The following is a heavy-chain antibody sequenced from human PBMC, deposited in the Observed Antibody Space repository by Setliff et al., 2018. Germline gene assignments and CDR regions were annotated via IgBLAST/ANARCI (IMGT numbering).Heavy chain of an antibody. Sequence: SVKVSCKASGGTFSSYAISWVRQAPGQGLEWMGGIIPIFGTANYAQKFQGRVTITADESTSTAYMELRSLRSDDTAVYYCARDRGSQNWGGRYSWFDPWGQGTLVTVSS. CDR3: ARDRGSQNWGGRYSWFDP. D-gene: IGHD7-27*01. J-gene: IGHJ5*02. CDR1: GGTFSSYA. CDR2: IIPIFGTA. V-gene: IGHV1-69*13.